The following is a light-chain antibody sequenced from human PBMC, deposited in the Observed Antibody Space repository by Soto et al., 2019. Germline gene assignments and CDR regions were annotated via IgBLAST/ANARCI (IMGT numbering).Light chain of an antibody. CDR1: QSISTY. J-gene: IGKJ1*01. CDR2: AAS. CDR3: QVSDSTWT. Sequence: DIQMTQSPSSLSASVGDRVTITFRASQSISTYLNWYQQKPGKAPELLIYAASSVQSGVPSRFSGSGSGTDFTLTISSLQPEDFATYYCQVSDSTWTFGQGTKVDI. V-gene: IGKV1-39*01.